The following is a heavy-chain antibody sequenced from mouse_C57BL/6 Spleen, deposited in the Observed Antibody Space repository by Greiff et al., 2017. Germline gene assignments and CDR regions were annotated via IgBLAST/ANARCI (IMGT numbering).Heavy chain of an antibody. CDR1: GYTFTSYW. CDR2: IYPSDSET. J-gene: IGHJ2*01. Sequence: QVQLKQPGAELVRPGSSVKLSCKASGYTFTSYWMDWVKQRPGQGLEWIGNIYPSDSETHYNQKFKDKATLTVDKSSSTAYMQLSSLTSEDSAVYYCASKLRYPYYFDYWGQGTTLTVSS. CDR3: ASKLRYPYYFDY. V-gene: IGHV1-61*01. D-gene: IGHD1-1*01.